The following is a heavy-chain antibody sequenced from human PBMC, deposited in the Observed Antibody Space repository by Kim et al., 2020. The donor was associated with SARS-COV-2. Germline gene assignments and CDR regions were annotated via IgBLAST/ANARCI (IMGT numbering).Heavy chain of an antibody. D-gene: IGHD1-26*01. CDR3: ARGRQGGSDGYLGY. J-gene: IGHJ4*02. V-gene: IGHV3-64*01. Sequence: ANHVKGRFTNYRDNSRNTLYLQMGSLRAEDMAVYYCARGRQGGSDGYLGYWGQGTLVTVSS.